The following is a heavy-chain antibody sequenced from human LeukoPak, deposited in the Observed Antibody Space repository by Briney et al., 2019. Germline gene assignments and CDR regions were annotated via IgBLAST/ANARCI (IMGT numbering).Heavy chain of an antibody. CDR3: ARAPSEIGGYYPEYFRH. D-gene: IGHD3-22*01. V-gene: IGHV3-74*01. J-gene: IGHJ1*01. Sequence: PGGSLRLSCAAAGFTFSNYWMHWVRPAPGKGLVWVSRIKSDGGTNYADSVKGRFTISRDNAKNTVSLQMNSLRAEDTGVYYCARAPSEIGGYYPEYFRHWGQGTLVTVFS. CDR2: IKSDGGT. CDR1: GFTFSNYW.